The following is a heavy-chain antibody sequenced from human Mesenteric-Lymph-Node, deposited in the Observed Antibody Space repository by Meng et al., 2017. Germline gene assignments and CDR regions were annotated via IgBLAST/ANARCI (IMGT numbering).Heavy chain of an antibody. J-gene: IGHJ4*02. V-gene: IGHV1-2*02. CDR3: ARGQGYSYGFDY. Sequence: ASVKVSCKASGYTFTGYYMHWVRQAPGQGLEWRGWINPNSGGTNYAQKFQGRVTITRNTSISTAYMELSCLRSEDTAVYYCARGQGYSYGFDYWGQGTLVTVSS. CDR1: GYTFTGYY. D-gene: IGHD5-18*01. CDR2: INPNSGGT.